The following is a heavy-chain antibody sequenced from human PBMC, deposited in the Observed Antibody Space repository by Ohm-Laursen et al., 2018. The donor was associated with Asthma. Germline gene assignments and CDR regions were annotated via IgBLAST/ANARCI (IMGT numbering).Heavy chain of an antibody. CDR2: ISSSSSYI. J-gene: IGHJ4*02. CDR3: ARVRFLEWFNDY. D-gene: IGHD3-3*01. CDR1: GFTFSSYS. Sequence: SLRLSCTASGFTFSSYSMNWVRQAPGKGLEWVSSISSSSSYIYYADSVKGRFTISRDNSKNTLYLQMNSLRAEDTAVYYCARVRFLEWFNDYWGQGTLVTVSS. V-gene: IGHV3-21*04.